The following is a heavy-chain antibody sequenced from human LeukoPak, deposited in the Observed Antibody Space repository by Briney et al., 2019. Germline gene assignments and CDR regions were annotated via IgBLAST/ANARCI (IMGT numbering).Heavy chain of an antibody. CDR2: ISSSSSYI. Sequence: PGGSLRLSCAASGFTFSSYSMTWVRQAPGKGLEWVSSISSSSSYIYYADSVKGRFTISRDNAKNSLYLQMNSLRAEDTAVYYCARVEVVVPAFDYWGQGTLVTVSS. D-gene: IGHD3-22*01. CDR3: ARVEVVVPAFDY. J-gene: IGHJ4*02. V-gene: IGHV3-21*01. CDR1: GFTFSSYS.